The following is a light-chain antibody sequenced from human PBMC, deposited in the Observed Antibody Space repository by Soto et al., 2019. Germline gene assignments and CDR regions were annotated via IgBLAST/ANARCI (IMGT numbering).Light chain of an antibody. Sequence: QSVLTQPRSVSGSRGQSVTISCTGTTSDVGAYNSVSWYQHQPGKVPNLLIYDVTKRPSGVPDRFSGSKSGNTASLTISGLQADDEADYFCCSYAGSNTFYVFGTGNKLTVL. V-gene: IGLV2-11*01. J-gene: IGLJ1*01. CDR2: DVT. CDR1: TSDVGAYNS. CDR3: CSYAGSNTFYV.